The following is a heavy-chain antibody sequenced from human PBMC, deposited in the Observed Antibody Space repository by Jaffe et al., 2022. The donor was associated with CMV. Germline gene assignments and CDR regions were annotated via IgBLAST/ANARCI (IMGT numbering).Heavy chain of an antibody. CDR3: ARGKVDFWSGYYTSLDY. Sequence: QVQLQESGPGLVKPSGTLSLTCAVSGGSISSSNWWSWVRQPPGKGLEWIGEIYHSGSTNYNPSLKSRVTISVDKSKNQFSLKLSSVTAADTAVYYCARGKVDFWSGYYTSLDYWGQGTLVTVSS. V-gene: IGHV4-4*02. CDR1: GGSISSSNW. D-gene: IGHD3-3*01. J-gene: IGHJ4*02. CDR2: IYHSGST.